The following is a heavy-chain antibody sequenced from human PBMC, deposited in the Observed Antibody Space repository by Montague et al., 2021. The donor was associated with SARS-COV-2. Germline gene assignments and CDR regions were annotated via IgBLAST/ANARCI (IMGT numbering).Heavy chain of an antibody. CDR2: IYWNDDK. Sequence: PALVKPTQTLMLTRSLSGFSLSTSGVGVGWIRQPPGKPLECLALIYWNDDKRYSLPLNSRLTVTKDTSRNQVVLTVTNMDPVDTATYYCAHKESGWPIEFEYWGQGILVTVSS. V-gene: IGHV2-5*01. J-gene: IGHJ4*02. D-gene: IGHD6-19*01. CDR1: GFSLSTSGVG. CDR3: AHKESGWPIEFEY.